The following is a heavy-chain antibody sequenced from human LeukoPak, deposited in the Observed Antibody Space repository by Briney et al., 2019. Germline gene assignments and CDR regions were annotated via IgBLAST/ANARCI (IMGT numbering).Heavy chain of an antibody. V-gene: IGHV1-46*01. Sequence: VASVKVSCKASGYIFTSYYMYWVRQAPGQGLEWMGIINPNGGSIRYAQKFQGRVTMTRDTSTSTVYMELSSLRSEDTAVYYCARGRNYYDSSRYYYEGDAFDIWGQGTMVTVSS. CDR3: ARGRNYYDSSRYYYEGDAFDI. J-gene: IGHJ3*02. CDR2: INPNGGSI. D-gene: IGHD3-22*01. CDR1: GYIFTSYY.